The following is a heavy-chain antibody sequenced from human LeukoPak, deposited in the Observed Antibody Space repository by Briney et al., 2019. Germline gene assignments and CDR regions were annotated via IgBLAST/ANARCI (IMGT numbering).Heavy chain of an antibody. CDR2: IRYGGGNK. Sequence: PGGSLRLSCAASGFTFSSYGMHWVRQAPGKGLEWVAFIRYGGGNKYYADSVKGRFTISRDNAKNSLYLQMNSLRAEDTAVYYCARDKNYGDPTTFDPWGQGTLVTVSS. CDR3: ARDKNYGDPTTFDP. J-gene: IGHJ5*02. V-gene: IGHV3-30*02. CDR1: GFTFSSYG. D-gene: IGHD4-17*01.